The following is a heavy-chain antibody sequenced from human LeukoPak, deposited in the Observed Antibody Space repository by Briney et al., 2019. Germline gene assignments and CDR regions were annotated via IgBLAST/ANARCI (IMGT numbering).Heavy chain of an antibody. J-gene: IGHJ5*02. V-gene: IGHV1-46*01. CDR2: INPSGGST. CDR1: GYTFTSYY. CDR3: ARDDYGDCWFDP. Sequence: ASVKVSCKASGYTFTSYYMHWVRQAPGQGLEWMGIINPSGGSTSYAQKFQGRVTMTRDMSTSTVYMELSSLRSEDTAVYYCARDDYGDCWFDPWGQGTLVTVSS. D-gene: IGHD4-17*01.